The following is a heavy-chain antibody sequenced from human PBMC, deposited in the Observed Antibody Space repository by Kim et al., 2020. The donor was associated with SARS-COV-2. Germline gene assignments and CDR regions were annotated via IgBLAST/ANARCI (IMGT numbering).Heavy chain of an antibody. D-gene: IGHD6-19*01. CDR2: ISRSGGST. V-gene: IGHV3-23*01. J-gene: IGHJ6*02. CDR3: AKGAVAGTIYFFYGMDV. Sequence: GGSLRLSCAASGFTFSSYAMSWVRQAPGKGLEWVSAISRSGGSTYYADSVKGRFTISRDNSKNTLYLQMNSLRAEDTAVYYCAKGAVAGTIYFFYGMDVWGQGTTVTVSS. CDR1: GFTFSSYA.